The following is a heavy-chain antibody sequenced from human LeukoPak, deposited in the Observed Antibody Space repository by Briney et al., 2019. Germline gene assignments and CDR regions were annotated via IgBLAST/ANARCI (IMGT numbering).Heavy chain of an antibody. CDR2: ISYDGSNK. D-gene: IGHD2/OR15-2a*01. V-gene: IGHV3-30*03. CDR1: GFTFSSYG. J-gene: IGHJ6*03. CDR3: VRTPTAARWREYYYYMDV. Sequence: GGSLRLSCAASGFTFSSYGMHWVRQAPGKGLEWVAVISYDGSNKYYADSVKGRFTISRDNGKYSVYLQMNSLRVEDTAVYYCVRTPTAARWREYYYYMDVWGKGTTVTTSS.